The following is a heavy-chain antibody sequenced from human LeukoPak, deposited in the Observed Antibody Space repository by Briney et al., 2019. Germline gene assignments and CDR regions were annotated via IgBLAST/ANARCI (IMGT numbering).Heavy chain of an antibody. V-gene: IGHV4-39*07. CDR2: IYRSGST. D-gene: IGHD5-12*01. CDR3: AGAPTSGVATSFDY. CDR1: GGSVSSSDYY. J-gene: IGHJ4*02. Sequence: SETLSLTCSVSGGSVSSSDYYWGWIRQPPGKGLEWIGYIYRSGSTYYNPSPKSRVTISVDRSKNQFSLKLSSVTAADTAVYYCAGAPTSGVATSFDYWGQGTLVTVSS.